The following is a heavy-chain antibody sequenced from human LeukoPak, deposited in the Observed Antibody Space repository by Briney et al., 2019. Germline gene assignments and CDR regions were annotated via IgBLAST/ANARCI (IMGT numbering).Heavy chain of an antibody. J-gene: IGHJ4*02. CDR1: GFTFDDYA. CDR2: ISWNSGSI. D-gene: IGHD6-19*01. Sequence: PGGSLRPSCAASGFTFDDYAMHWVRQAPGKGLEWVSGISWNSGSIGYADSVKGRFTISRDNAKNSLYLQMNSLRAEDTALYYCAKDDKYSSGLDYWGQGTLVTVSS. V-gene: IGHV3-9*01. CDR3: AKDDKYSSGLDY.